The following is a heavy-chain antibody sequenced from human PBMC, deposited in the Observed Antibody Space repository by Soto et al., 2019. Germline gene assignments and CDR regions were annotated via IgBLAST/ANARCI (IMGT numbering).Heavy chain of an antibody. CDR3: ARNAFDWLLPNNWFDP. CDR2: IYYSGST. Sequence: QVQLQESGPGLVKPSETLSLTCTVSGGSISSYYWSWIRQPPGKGLEWIGYIYYSGSTNYNPSLKSRVTISVDTSKNQFSLKLSSVTAADTAVYYCARNAFDWLLPNNWFDPWGQGTLVTVSS. D-gene: IGHD3-9*01. V-gene: IGHV4-59*01. J-gene: IGHJ5*02. CDR1: GGSISSYY.